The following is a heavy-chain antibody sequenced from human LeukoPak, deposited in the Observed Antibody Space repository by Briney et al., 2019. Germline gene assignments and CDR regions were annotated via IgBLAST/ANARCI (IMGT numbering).Heavy chain of an antibody. J-gene: IGHJ4*02. CDR3: ERLRGYTYGNPGY. D-gene: IGHD5-18*01. V-gene: IGHV4-39*01. Sequence: PSETLSLTCTVSGGSISTSSSYYWGWIRQPPGRGLEWIGSIYYTGDTYYNSSLKSRVTISVDTSKNQFALKLTSVTAADTSLYHCERLRGYTYGNPGYCGQGSLVTVSS. CDR1: GGSISTSSSYY. CDR2: IYYTGDT.